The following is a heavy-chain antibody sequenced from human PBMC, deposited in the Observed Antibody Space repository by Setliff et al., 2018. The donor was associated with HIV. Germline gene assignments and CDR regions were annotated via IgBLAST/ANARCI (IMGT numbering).Heavy chain of an antibody. D-gene: IGHD5-18*01. J-gene: IGHJ2*01. V-gene: IGHV3-33*08. CDR2: IWYDGTNK. CDR3: AGEELSAFSYGDRYWYFSL. CDR1: RFTFNNYG. Sequence: GGSLRLSCEASRFTFNNYGMHWVRQAPGEGLEWVAVIWYDGTNKYYADSVKGRFTISRDNSKNTLYLEMASLRVEDTAVYYCAGEELSAFSYGDRYWYFSLWGRGTLVTVSS.